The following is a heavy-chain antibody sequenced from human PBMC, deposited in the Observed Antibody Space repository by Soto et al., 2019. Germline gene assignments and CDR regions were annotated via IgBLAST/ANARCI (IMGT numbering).Heavy chain of an antibody. CDR1: GGSISSGGYY. CDR2: SSYSGST. V-gene: IGHV4-31*03. CDR3: ARGVLH. Sequence: QVQLQESGPGLVQPSQTLSLTCTVSGGSISSGGYYWSWIRQHPGTGLEWIGPSSYSGSTYYNTPFKRRVTISVHASRIQFSLIVNSVTAEDNAAVYCARGVLHWGQGTLVTVSS. D-gene: IGHD3-16*01. J-gene: IGHJ4*01.